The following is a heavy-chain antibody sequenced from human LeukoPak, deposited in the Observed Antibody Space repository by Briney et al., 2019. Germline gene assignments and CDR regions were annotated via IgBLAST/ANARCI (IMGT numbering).Heavy chain of an antibody. J-gene: IGHJ5*02. CDR2: ISYDGSNK. V-gene: IGHV3-30-3*01. CDR3: ARVTMERYCSGGSCYSPGWFDP. Sequence: GGSLRLSCAASGFTFSSYAMHWVRQAPGEGLEWVAVISYDGSNKYYADSVKGRFTISRDNSKNTLYLQMNSLRAEDTAVYYCARVTMERYCSGGSCYSPGWFDPWGQGTLVTVSS. CDR1: GFTFSSYA. D-gene: IGHD2-15*01.